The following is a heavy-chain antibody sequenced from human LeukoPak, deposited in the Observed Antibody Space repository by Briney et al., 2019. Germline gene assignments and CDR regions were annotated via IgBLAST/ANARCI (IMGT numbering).Heavy chain of an antibody. CDR2: ISWDGGST. J-gene: IGHJ6*03. CDR1: GFTFDDYT. Sequence: GGSLRLSCAASGFTFDDYTMHWVRQAPGKGLEWVSPISWDGGSTYYADSVKGRFTISRDNRKNSLYLQMNSLRTEDTALYYCAKSGMPDHYYYYYYMDVWGKGTTVTVSS. CDR3: AKSGMPDHYYYYYYMDV. D-gene: IGHD2-2*01. V-gene: IGHV3-43*01.